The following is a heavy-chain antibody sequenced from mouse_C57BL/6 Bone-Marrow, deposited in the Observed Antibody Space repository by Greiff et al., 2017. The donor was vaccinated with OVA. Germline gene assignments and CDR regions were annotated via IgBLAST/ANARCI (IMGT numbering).Heavy chain of an antibody. Sequence: QVQLQQPGAELVKPGASVKLSCKASGYTFTSYWMHWVKQRPGRGLEWIGRIDPNSGGTKYNEKFKSKATLTVDKPSSTAYMQLSSLTSEDSAVYYCARERANWDEGNYLDYWGQGTTLTVSS. V-gene: IGHV1-72*01. D-gene: IGHD4-1*01. CDR3: ARERANWDEGNYLDY. J-gene: IGHJ2*01. CDR1: GYTFTSYW. CDR2: IDPNSGGT.